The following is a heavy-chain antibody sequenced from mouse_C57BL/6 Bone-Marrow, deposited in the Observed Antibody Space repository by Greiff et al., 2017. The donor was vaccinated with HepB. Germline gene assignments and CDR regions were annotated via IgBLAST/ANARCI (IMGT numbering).Heavy chain of an antibody. J-gene: IGHJ4*01. D-gene: IGHD3-2*02. CDR1: GFNIKDDY. CDR3: TTTAQDYAMDY. V-gene: IGHV14-4*01. Sequence: VQLKQSGAELVRPGASVKLSCKASGFNIKDDYMHWVKQRPEQGLEWIGWIDPENGDTEYASKFKGKATITADTSSNTAYLQLSSLTSEDTAVYYCTTTAQDYAMDYWGQGTSVTVSS. CDR2: IDPENGDT.